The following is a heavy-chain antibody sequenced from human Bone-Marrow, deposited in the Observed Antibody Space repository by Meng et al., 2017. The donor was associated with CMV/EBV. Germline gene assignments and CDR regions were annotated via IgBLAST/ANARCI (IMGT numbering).Heavy chain of an antibody. Sequence: ASVKVSCKATGYTFTDCYILWVRQAPGQGLEWMGWINPSSGGTKCAQKFQGRVTMTRDTSSSTAYMELNRLTSDDTAVYYCAREREDYWGQGTLVTVSS. CDR2: INPSSGGT. J-gene: IGHJ4*02. V-gene: IGHV1-2*02. CDR3: AREREDY. CDR1: GYTFTDCY.